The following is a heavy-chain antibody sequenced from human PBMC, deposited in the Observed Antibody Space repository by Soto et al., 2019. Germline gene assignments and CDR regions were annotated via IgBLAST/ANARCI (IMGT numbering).Heavy chain of an antibody. J-gene: IGHJ6*02. CDR2: ISGSGGS. V-gene: IGHV3-23*01. CDR1: GFTFSSYA. CDR3: AKLVVPAGITGNGIDV. Sequence: EVQLLESGGGLAQPGGSLRLSCAASGFTFSSYAMSWVRQAPGKGLEWVSGISGSGGSKYADSVKGRFTISRDNSKKTMYLQMNSLRAEDTAVYYYAKLVVPAGITGNGIDVWGQGTTVTVSS. D-gene: IGHD2-2*02.